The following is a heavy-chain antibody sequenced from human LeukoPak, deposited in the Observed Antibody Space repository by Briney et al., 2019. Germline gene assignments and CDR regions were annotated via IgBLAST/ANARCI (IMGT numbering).Heavy chain of an antibody. V-gene: IGHV4-30-4*08. CDR1: GGSIRSDDSY. Sequence: SETLSLTCTVSGGSIRSDDSYWTWIRQPPGKGLEWIGYMYYSGSTYYNPSLKTRISISEDTSKSQISLKLSSVTAADTAVYYCARDKWVRVGNSWRHYAMDVWGQGTTVTVSS. CDR2: MYYSGST. J-gene: IGHJ6*02. D-gene: IGHD6-13*01. CDR3: ARDKWVRVGNSWRHYAMDV.